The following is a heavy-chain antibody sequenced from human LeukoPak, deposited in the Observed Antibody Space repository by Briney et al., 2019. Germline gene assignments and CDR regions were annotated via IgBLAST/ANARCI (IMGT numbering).Heavy chain of an antibody. D-gene: IGHD6-19*01. CDR2: ISSTSSLI. Sequence: GGSLRPSCAASGFTFSSFNMNWVRQAPGKGLEWVSSISSTSSLIWYADSLKGRFTISRDNAKNSLYLQMDSLRAEDTAIYYCARYNSGWNDYWGQGTLVTVSS. J-gene: IGHJ4*02. CDR1: GFTFSSFN. CDR3: ARYNSGWNDY. V-gene: IGHV3-21*01.